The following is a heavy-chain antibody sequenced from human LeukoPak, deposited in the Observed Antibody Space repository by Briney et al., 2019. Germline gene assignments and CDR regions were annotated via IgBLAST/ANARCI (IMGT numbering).Heavy chain of an antibody. CDR1: GGTFSSYA. CDR3: ARDDYGVSRGDY. V-gene: IGHV1-69*05. Sequence: SVKVSCKASGGTFSSYAISWVRQAPGQGLEWMGGIIPIFGTANYAQKFQGRVTITTDESTSTAYMELSSLRSEDTAVYYCARDDYGVSRGDYWGQGTLVTVSS. J-gene: IGHJ4*02. D-gene: IGHD4-17*01. CDR2: IIPIFGTA.